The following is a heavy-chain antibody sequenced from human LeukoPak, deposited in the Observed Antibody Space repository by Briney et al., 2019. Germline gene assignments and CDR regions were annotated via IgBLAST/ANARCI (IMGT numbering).Heavy chain of an antibody. Sequence: SETLSLTCAVYGGSFSGYYWSWIRQPPGKGLEWIGEINHSGSTNYNPSLQSRVTISVDTSKNQFSLKLSSVTAADTAVYYCARVNHEGATGDFDYWGQGTLVTVSS. J-gene: IGHJ4*02. CDR1: GGSFSGYY. CDR3: ARVNHEGATGDFDY. V-gene: IGHV4-34*01. CDR2: INHSGST. D-gene: IGHD1-26*01.